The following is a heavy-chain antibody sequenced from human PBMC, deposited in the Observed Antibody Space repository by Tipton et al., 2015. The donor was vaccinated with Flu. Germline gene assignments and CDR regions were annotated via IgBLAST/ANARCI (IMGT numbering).Heavy chain of an antibody. V-gene: IGHV4-31*03. CDR3: ARAEYCSGGTCYEGWFDP. CDR2: IYYSGST. Sequence: TLSLTCTVSGGSISSGGYYWSWIRQHPGKGLEWIGYIYYSGSTYYNPSLKSRVTISVDTSKNQFSLKLSSVTAADTAVYYCARAEYCSGGTCYEGWFDPWGQGTLVTVSS. CDR1: GGSISSGGYY. J-gene: IGHJ5*02. D-gene: IGHD2-15*01.